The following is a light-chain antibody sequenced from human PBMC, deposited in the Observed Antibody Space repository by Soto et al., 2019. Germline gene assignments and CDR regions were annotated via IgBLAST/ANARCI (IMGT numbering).Light chain of an antibody. CDR1: QSVSSF. CDR2: DAS. V-gene: IGKV3-11*01. Sequence: EIVLTQSPATLSLSPGERATLSCRASQSVSSFLAWYQQKPVQAPRLLIYDASNRATGIPARFSGIGSWTDFNLTISSLEREDVAVYYCQHRSNWPRTFGGGTKVE. CDR3: QHRSNWPRT. J-gene: IGKJ4*01.